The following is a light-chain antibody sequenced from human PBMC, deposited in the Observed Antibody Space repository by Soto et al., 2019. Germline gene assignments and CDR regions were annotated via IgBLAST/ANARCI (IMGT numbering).Light chain of an antibody. CDR1: QSVSSNF. CDR2: GAS. CDR3: QQYGSPIT. Sequence: EIVLTQSPGTLSLSPGERATLSCRASQSVSSNFLAWYQQKPGQAPRLLIYGASIRATGIPDRFSGSGSGTDFTLTISSLEPEDFAVYYCQQYGSPITFGQGTRLEIK. V-gene: IGKV3-20*01. J-gene: IGKJ5*01.